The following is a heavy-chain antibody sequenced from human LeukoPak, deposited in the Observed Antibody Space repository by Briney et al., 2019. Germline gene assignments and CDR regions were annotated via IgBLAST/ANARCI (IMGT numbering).Heavy chain of an antibody. Sequence: GGSLRLSCAASGLTFSDYYMSWIRQAPGKGLEWVSYISSSGSTIYYADSVKVRFTISRDNAKNSLYLQMNSLRAEDTAVYYCARQGGGSSLFNWFDPWGQGTLVTVSS. CDR3: ARQGGGSSLFNWFDP. J-gene: IGHJ5*02. V-gene: IGHV3-11*01. CDR1: GLTFSDYY. D-gene: IGHD6-13*01. CDR2: ISSSGSTI.